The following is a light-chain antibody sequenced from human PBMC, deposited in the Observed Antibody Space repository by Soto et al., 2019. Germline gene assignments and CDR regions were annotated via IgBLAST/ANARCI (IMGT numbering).Light chain of an antibody. J-gene: IGKJ1*01. CDR2: GAS. CDR1: QSVWSN. Sequence: EVVMTQFPATLSVSPGGIATLSFRASQSVWSNLAWYQQKPGQAPRLLIYGASTRATGVPAKFSGSGSGTEFTLTISSLQTEDFAVYYCQQYSASPRTFGQGTKVDIK. V-gene: IGKV3-15*01. CDR3: QQYSASPRT.